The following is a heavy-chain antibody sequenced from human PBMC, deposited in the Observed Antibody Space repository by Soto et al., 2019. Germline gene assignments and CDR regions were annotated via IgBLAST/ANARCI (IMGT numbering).Heavy chain of an antibody. Sequence: QITLKESGPTLVKPTQTLTLTCTFSGFSLSTSGVGVGWIRQPPGKALEWLALIYWDDDKRYSPSLKSRLTITKDTPKNPVVLTMTNMDPVDTATYYCAHRHQLLWFGEKMYNWFDPWGQGTLVTVSS. V-gene: IGHV2-5*02. J-gene: IGHJ5*02. D-gene: IGHD3-10*01. CDR2: IYWDDDK. CDR3: AHRHQLLWFGEKMYNWFDP. CDR1: GFSLSTSGVG.